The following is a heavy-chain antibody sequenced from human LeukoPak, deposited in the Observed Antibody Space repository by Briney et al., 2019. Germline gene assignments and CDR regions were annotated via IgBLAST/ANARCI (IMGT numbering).Heavy chain of an antibody. CDR2: IKQDGSEK. J-gene: IGHJ4*02. Sequence: GGSLRLSCAASGFTFSRHWMSWVRQAPGKGLEWVANIKQDGSEKFYEDSVKGRFTISRDNAKNSLYLQMNSLRDEDTAVYYCAKSPYRGGSSWTEFDYWGQGTLVTVSS. CDR3: AKSPYRGGSSWTEFDY. V-gene: IGHV3-7*01. CDR1: GFTFSRHW. D-gene: IGHD6-13*01.